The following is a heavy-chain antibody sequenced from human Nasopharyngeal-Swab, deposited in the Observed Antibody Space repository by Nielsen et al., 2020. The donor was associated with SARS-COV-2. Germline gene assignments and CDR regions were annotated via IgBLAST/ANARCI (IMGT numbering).Heavy chain of an antibody. V-gene: IGHV3-21*01. J-gene: IGHJ6*02. Sequence: GESLKISCAASGFTFSSYSMNWVRQAPGKGLEWVSSISSSSSYIYYADSVKGRFTISRDNAKNSLYLQMNSLRAEDTAVYYCARASSPEYYYYYYGMDVWGQGTTVTVSS. CDR2: ISSSSSYI. CDR3: ARASSPEYYYYYYGMDV. D-gene: IGHD6-13*01. CDR1: GFTFSSYS.